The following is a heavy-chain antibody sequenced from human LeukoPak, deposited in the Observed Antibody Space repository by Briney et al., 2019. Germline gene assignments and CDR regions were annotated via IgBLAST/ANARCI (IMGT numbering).Heavy chain of an antibody. CDR3: ARSKMLLREGFDY. CDR1: GFTFSSYA. D-gene: IGHD3-16*01. CDR2: ISGSGGST. Sequence: GGSLRLSCAASGFTFSSYAMSWVRQAPGKGLEWVSAISGSGGSTYYADSVKGRFTISRDNSKNTLYLQMNSLRAEDTAVYYCARSKMLLREGFDYWGQGTLVTVSS. V-gene: IGHV3-23*01. J-gene: IGHJ4*02.